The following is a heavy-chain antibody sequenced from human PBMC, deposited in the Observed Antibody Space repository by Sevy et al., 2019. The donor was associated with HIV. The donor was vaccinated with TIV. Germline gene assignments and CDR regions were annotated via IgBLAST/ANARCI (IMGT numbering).Heavy chain of an antibody. D-gene: IGHD2-8*01. Sequence: GGSLRLSCAASGFTFSSYEMNWVRQAPGKGLEWVSYISRSGSTIYYADSVKDRFTISRDNAKNSLYLQMNSLRAEDTAVYYCASGYCTNGVCSNNYYYGMDVWGQGTTVTVSS. J-gene: IGHJ6*02. CDR2: ISRSGSTI. CDR3: ASGYCTNGVCSNNYYYGMDV. V-gene: IGHV3-48*03. CDR1: GFTFSSYE.